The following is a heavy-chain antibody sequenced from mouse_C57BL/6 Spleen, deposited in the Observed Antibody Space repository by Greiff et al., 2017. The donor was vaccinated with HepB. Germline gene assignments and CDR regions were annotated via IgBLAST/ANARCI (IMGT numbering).Heavy chain of an antibody. CDR3: ASHSSHYYGSSGDY. J-gene: IGHJ2*01. V-gene: IGHV1-53*01. Sequence: QVQLQQPGTDLVKPGASVKLSCKASGYTFTSYWMHWVKQRPGQGLEWIGNINPSNGGTNYNEKFKSKATLTVDNSSRTAYMQLSSLTAEDSAVYYWASHSSHYYGSSGDYWGQGTTLTVAS. D-gene: IGHD1-1*01. CDR1: GYTFTSYW. CDR2: INPSNGGT.